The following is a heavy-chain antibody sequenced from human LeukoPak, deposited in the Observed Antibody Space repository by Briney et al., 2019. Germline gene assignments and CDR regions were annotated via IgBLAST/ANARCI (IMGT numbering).Heavy chain of an antibody. CDR2: ISAHNGNT. D-gene: IGHD2-2*01. J-gene: IGHJ4*02. Sequence: ASVKVTCKASGYTFTSYGISWVRQAPGQGLEWMGWISAHNGNTNYAPKLQGRVTMTTDTSTSTAYMELRSLRSDDTAVYYCARDRVRYCSSTSCPSFDFDYWGQGTLVTVSS. CDR3: ARDRVRYCSSTSCPSFDFDY. CDR1: GYTFTSYG. V-gene: IGHV1-18*01.